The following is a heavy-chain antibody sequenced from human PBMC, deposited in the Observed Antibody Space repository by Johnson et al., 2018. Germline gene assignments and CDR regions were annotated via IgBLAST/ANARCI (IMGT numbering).Heavy chain of an antibody. CDR2: TSFDGGNK. CDR3: ARAAGYFDWPYLAY. D-gene: IGHD3-9*01. J-gene: IGHJ4*02. Sequence: QVQLVQSGGGVVQPGRSLRLSCAASGFTFSSSAMHWVRQAPGKGLEWVAVTSFDGGNKYYADSVKGRFTISRDNSKNTLYLRMNSLRAEDTAVYYCARAAGYFDWPYLAYWGQGTLVTVSS. V-gene: IGHV3-30-3*01. CDR1: GFTFSSSA.